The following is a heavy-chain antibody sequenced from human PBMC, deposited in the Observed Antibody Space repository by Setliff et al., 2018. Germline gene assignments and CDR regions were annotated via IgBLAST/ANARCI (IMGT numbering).Heavy chain of an antibody. J-gene: IGHJ4*02. Sequence: ASVKVSCKASGYMFRSYGINWVRQAPGQGLEWMGWISGHNNKTKYAQKVQGRVTMTTDKSTSTAYMELKSLTSDDTAIYYCARLVRYCTRTSCQRTSGAELWGQGTLVTVSS. CDR2: ISGHNNKT. CDR3: ARLVRYCTRTSCQRTSGAEL. D-gene: IGHD2-2*01. V-gene: IGHV1-18*01. CDR1: GYMFRSYG.